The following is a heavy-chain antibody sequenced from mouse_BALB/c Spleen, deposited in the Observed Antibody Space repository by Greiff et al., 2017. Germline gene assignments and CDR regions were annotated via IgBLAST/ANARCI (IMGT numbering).Heavy chain of an antibody. D-gene: IGHD1-1*01. CDR2: IDPANGNT. CDR3: ARDYGSSLDSY. V-gene: IGHV14-3*02. CDR1: GFNIKDTY. Sequence: VHVKQSGAELVKPGASVKLSCTASGFNIKDTYMHWVKQRPEQGLEWIGRIDPANGNTKYDPKFQGKATITADTSSNTAYLQLSSLTSEDTAVYYCARDYGSSLDSYWGQGTLVTVSA. J-gene: IGHJ3*01.